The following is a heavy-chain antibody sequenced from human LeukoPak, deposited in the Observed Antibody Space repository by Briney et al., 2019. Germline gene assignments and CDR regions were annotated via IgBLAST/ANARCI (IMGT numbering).Heavy chain of an antibody. D-gene: IGHD3-16*02. J-gene: IGHJ4*02. CDR2: MNPNSGNT. CDR3: ATTFTFGGVIVKDY. V-gene: IGHV1-8*01. Sequence: ASVKVSCKASVYTFTSYDINWVRQATGQGLEWMGWMNPNSGNTGYAQKFQGRVTMTRNTSISTAYMELSSLRSEDTAVYYCATTFTFGGVIVKDYWGQGTLVTVSS. CDR1: VYTFTSYD.